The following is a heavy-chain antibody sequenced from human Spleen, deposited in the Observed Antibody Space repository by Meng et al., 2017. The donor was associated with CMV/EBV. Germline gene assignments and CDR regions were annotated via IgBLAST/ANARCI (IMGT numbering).Heavy chain of an antibody. D-gene: IGHD3-3*01. Sequence: QGQLQQWGAGLLKPSETLSLTCAVYGGSFSGYYWSWIRQPPGKGLEWIGEINHSGSTNYNPSLKSRVTISVDTSKNQFSLKLSSVTAADTAVYYCARCRWSGYHYFDYWGQGTLVTVSS. J-gene: IGHJ4*02. V-gene: IGHV4-34*01. CDR3: ARCRWSGYHYFDY. CDR1: GGSFSGYY. CDR2: INHSGST.